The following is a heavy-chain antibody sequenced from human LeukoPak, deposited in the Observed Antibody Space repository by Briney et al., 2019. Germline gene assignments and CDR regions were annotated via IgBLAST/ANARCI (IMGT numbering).Heavy chain of an antibody. CDR3: ARSCDFWSGYYTYYYYMDV. Sequence: SETLSLTCTVSGGSLSSSSYYWRWIRQPPGKGLEWIGSIYYSGSTYYNPSLKSRVTISVDTPKNQFSLKLSSVTAADTAVYYCARSCDFWSGYYTYYYYMDVWGKGTTVAVSS. J-gene: IGHJ6*03. CDR2: IYYSGST. V-gene: IGHV4-39*01. CDR1: GGSLSSSSYY. D-gene: IGHD3-3*01.